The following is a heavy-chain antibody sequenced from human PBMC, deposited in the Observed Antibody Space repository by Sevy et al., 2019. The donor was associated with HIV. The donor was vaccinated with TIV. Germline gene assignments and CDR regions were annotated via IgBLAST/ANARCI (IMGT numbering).Heavy chain of an antibody. V-gene: IGHV3-7*01. CDR2: IKPDGSVK. CDR3: ARDTNYFYVDV. J-gene: IGHJ6*03. Sequence: GGSLRLSCVVSGFSFSNYLMTWVRQAPGKGLEWVANIKPDGSVKSYVDSVKGRFTISRDNAKNSLSLQMNSLSAEDTAVYYCARDTNYFYVDVWGKGTTVTVSS. CDR1: GFSFSNYL. D-gene: IGHD1-1*01.